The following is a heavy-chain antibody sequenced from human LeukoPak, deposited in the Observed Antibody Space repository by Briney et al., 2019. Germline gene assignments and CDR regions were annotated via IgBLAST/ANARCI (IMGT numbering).Heavy chain of an antibody. CDR1: GDSISSSSFY. D-gene: IGHD6-13*01. Sequence: SETLSLTCTVSGDSISSSSFYWGWVRQPPGKGLEWIGSIYYSGSTYYDPSLKSRVTISVDTSKNQFSLKLSSVTAADTAVYYCARLRGYTSSARGYVEYWGQGTLVTVSS. CDR3: ARLRGYTSSARGYVEY. CDR2: IYYSGST. J-gene: IGHJ4*02. V-gene: IGHV4-39*01.